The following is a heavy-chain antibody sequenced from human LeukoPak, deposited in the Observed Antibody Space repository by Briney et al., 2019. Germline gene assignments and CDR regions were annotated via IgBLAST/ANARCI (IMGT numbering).Heavy chain of an antibody. J-gene: IGHJ4*02. D-gene: IGHD3-22*01. CDR2: INPNSGGT. V-gene: IGHV1-2*02. CDR1: GYTFTSYY. Sequence: ASVKVSCKASGYTFTSYYMHWVRQAPGQGLEWMGWINPNSGGTNYAQKFQGRVTMTRDTSISTAYMELSRLRSDDTAVYYCAYPLNYYDSSGYTLTNWGQGTLVTVSS. CDR3: AYPLNYYDSSGYTLTN.